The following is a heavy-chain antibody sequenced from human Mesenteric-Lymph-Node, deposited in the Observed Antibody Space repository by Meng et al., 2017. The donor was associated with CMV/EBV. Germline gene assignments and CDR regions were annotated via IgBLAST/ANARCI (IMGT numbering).Heavy chain of an antibody. D-gene: IGHD3-3*01. CDR3: ARDLFITADFWSGHLDV. CDR2: INPSGGDT. V-gene: IGHV1-46*01. Sequence: ASVKVSCKPSGYRFTSFYMHWVRQAPGQGLEWMGIINPSGGDTTYAQKFQGRVTMTGDTSTGTVYIEVSSLRSEDTAVYYCARDLFITADFWSGHLDVWGQGTTVTVSS. J-gene: IGHJ6*01. CDR1: GYRFTSFY.